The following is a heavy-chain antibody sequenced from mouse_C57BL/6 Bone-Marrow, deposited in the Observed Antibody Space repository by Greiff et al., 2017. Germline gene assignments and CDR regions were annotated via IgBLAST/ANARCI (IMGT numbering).Heavy chain of an antibody. J-gene: IGHJ2*01. CDR3: ARGGFDY. CDR2: ISSGSSTI. Sequence: EVKLQESGGGLVKPGGSLKLSCAASGFTFSDYGMHWVRQAPEKGLEWVAYISSGSSTIYYAATVKGRFTISRDTAKHTLYLQMTSLRSEDTAMYYCARGGFDYWGQGTTLTVSA. CDR1: GFTFSDYG. V-gene: IGHV5-17*01.